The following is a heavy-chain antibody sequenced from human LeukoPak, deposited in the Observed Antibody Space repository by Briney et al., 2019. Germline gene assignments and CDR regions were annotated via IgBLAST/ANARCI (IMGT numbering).Heavy chain of an antibody. CDR3: AKDSRGDNPRTGASTTYDYLWGNYRLMGPTFDY. V-gene: IGHV4-59*01. CDR2: IYYSGST. CDR1: GGSISSYY. J-gene: IGHJ4*02. Sequence: TSETLSLTCTVSGGSISSYYWSWIRQPPGKGLEWIGYIYYSGSTNYNPSLKSRVTISVDTSKNQFSLKLSSVTAEDTAVYYCAKDSRGDNPRTGASTTYDYLWGNYRLMGPTFDYWGQGTLVTVSS. D-gene: IGHD3-16*02.